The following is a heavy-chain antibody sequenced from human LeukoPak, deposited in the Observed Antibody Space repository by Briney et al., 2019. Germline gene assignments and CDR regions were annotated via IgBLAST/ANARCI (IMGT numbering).Heavy chain of an antibody. D-gene: IGHD1-26*01. V-gene: IGHV4-59*01. CDR1: GGSISSYY. CDR2: IYYSGST. Sequence: SETLSLTCTVSGGSISSYYWSWIRQPPGKGLEWIGYIYYSGSTNYNPSLKSRVTISVDTSKNQFSLKLSSVTAADTAVYYCARVNDGSYGIDYWGQGTLVTVSS. CDR3: ARVNDGSYGIDY. J-gene: IGHJ4*02.